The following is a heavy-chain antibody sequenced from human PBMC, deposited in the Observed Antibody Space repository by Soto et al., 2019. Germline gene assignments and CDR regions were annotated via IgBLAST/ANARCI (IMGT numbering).Heavy chain of an antibody. CDR3: ARDIVVVVPAHNDAFDI. Sequence: GGSLRLSCAASGFTFSDYYMSWIRQAPGKGLEWVSYISSSGSTIYYADSVKGRFTISRDNAKNSLYLRMNSLRAEDTAVYYCARDIVVVVPAHNDAFDIWGQGTMVTVSS. D-gene: IGHD2-15*01. CDR1: GFTFSDYY. V-gene: IGHV3-11*01. J-gene: IGHJ3*02. CDR2: ISSSGSTI.